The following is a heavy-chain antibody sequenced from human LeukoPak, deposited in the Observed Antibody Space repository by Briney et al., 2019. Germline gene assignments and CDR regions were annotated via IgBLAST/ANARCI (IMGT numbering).Heavy chain of an antibody. CDR3: ARADYGDSRDEYNWFDP. Sequence: ASVKVSCKASGYTFTSYYIHWVRQAPGQGLEWMGIINPSGGSTSYPQKFQGRVTMTRDTPISTAYMELRRLRSDDTAVYYCARADYGDSRDEYNWFDPWGQGTLVTVSS. V-gene: IGHV1-46*01. J-gene: IGHJ5*02. D-gene: IGHD4-17*01. CDR1: GYTFTSYY. CDR2: INPSGGST.